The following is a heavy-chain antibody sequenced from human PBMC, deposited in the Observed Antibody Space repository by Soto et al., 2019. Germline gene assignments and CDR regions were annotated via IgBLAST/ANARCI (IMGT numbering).Heavy chain of an antibody. CDR1: GFTFSSYG. Sequence: QVQLVESGGGVVQPGRSLRLSCAASGFTFSSYGMHWVRQAPGKGLEWVAVIWYDGSNKYYADSVKGRFTISRDNSXXXXXXXXXXXXXXXXXXXYCAXDSRSSWY. CDR2: IWYDGSNK. D-gene: IGHD6-13*01. J-gene: IGHJ2*01. CDR3: AXDSRSSWY. V-gene: IGHV3-33*01.